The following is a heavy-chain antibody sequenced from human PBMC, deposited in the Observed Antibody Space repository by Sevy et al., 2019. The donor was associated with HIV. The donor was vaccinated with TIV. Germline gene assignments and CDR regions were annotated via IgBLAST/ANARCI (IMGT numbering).Heavy chain of an antibody. CDR3: ASDIRGTYSYGFLGSVY. D-gene: IGHD5-18*01. J-gene: IGHJ4*02. Sequence: ASVKVSCKASGYTFTGYYMHWVRQAPGQGLEWMGWINPNSGGTNYAQKFQGRVTMTSDTSISTAYMELSRLSSDDTAVYYCASDIRGTYSYGFLGSVYWGQGTLVTVSS. CDR2: INPNSGGT. CDR1: GYTFTGYY. V-gene: IGHV1-2*02.